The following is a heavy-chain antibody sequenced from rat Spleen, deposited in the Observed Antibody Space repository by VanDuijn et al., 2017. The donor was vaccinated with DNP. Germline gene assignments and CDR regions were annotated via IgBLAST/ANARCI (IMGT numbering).Heavy chain of an antibody. D-gene: IGHD4-3*01. J-gene: IGHJ2*01. V-gene: IGHV5-22*01. CDR3: IRWNSGHFDY. Sequence: EVQLVESGGDLLQPGGSLRLSCVASGFTFSDYYMAWVRQAPTKGLEWVAYIGSDGYAPYYGDSVKGRFTISRDNAKSTLYLQMNSLRSEDMATYYCIRWNSGHFDYWGQGVMVTVSS. CDR2: IGSDGYAP. CDR1: GFTFSDYY.